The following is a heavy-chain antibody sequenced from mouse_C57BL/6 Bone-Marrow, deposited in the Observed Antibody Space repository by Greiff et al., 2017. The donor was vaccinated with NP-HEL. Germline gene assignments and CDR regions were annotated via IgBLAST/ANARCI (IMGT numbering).Heavy chain of an antibody. V-gene: IGHV5-15*01. D-gene: IGHD2-1*01. CDR2: ISHLAYSI. J-gene: IGHJ4*01. CDR1: GFTFSDYG. Sequence: EVKLVESGGGLVQPGGSLKLSCAASGFTFSDYGMAWVRQAPRKGPEWVAFISHLAYSIYYADTVTGRFPISRENAKNTLYLEMSSLRSEDTAMYYCARHSGFDGNYAMDYWGQGTSVTVSS. CDR3: ARHSGFDGNYAMDY.